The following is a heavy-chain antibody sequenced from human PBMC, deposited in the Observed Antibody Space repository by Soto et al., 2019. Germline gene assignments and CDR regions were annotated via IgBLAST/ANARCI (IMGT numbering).Heavy chain of an antibody. CDR2: IYYSGST. CDR1: GGSISSSSYY. J-gene: IGHJ4*02. V-gene: IGHV4-39*01. Sequence: GPGPVTPSETLSLTSTVSGGSISSSSYYWGWIRQPPGKGLEWIGSIYYSGSTYYNPSLKSRVTISVDTSKNQFSLKLSSVTAADTAVYYCARLIRHGGRRYYFDYWGQGTLVTV. CDR3: ARLIRHGGRRYYFDY.